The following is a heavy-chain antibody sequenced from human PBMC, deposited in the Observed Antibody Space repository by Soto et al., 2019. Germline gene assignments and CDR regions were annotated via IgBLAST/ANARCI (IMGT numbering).Heavy chain of an antibody. CDR1: GGTSTIYT. D-gene: IGHD3-10*01. V-gene: IGHV1-69*02. Sequence: VQLGQSGAEVKMPGSSLKVSCETSGGTSTIYTITWVRQAPGQGLQWMGRIVPTLRITNYAQEFQGRLTITADTSTSTVHMELSSLTSEDAVVYYCTTQIFGAGRVGVHYWGQGTLVTVSS. J-gene: IGHJ4*02. CDR2: IVPTLRIT. CDR3: TTQIFGAGRVGVHY.